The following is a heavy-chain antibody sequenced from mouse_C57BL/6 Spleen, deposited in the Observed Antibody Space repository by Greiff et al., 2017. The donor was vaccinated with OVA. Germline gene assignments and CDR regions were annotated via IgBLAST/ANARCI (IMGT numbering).Heavy chain of an antibody. CDR3: ARRNYSNYDWYFDV. Sequence: VQLQQSGAELVKPGASVKMSCKASGYTFTSYWITWVKQRPGQGLEWIGDIYPGSGSTNYNEKFKSKATLTVDTSSSTAYMQLSSLTSEDSAVYYCARRNYSNYDWYFDVWGTGTTVTVSS. D-gene: IGHD2-5*01. CDR2: IYPGSGST. J-gene: IGHJ1*03. CDR1: GYTFTSYW. V-gene: IGHV1-55*01.